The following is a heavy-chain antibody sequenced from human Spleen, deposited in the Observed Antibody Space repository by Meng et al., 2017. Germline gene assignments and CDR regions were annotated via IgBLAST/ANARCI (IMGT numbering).Heavy chain of an antibody. CDR1: GGSISSYY. CDR2: IYYSGSTY. CDR3: ATGDRAFDI. Sequence: SETLSLTCTVSGGSISSYYWSWIRQPPGKGLEWIGSIYYSGSTYYYNPSLKSRVTISVDTSKNQFSLKLSSVTAADTAVYYCATGDRAFDIWGQGTMVTVSS. J-gene: IGHJ3*02. D-gene: IGHD7-27*01. V-gene: IGHV4-59*12.